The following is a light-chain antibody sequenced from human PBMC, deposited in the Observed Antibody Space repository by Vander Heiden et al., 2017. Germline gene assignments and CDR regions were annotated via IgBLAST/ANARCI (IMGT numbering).Light chain of an antibody. Sequence: DIVMTQSPLSLPVTPGEPASISCRSSQSLLHSNGYNYLDWYLQKPGQSPQVLIYLGSNRASGVPDRFSGSGSGTDFTLKISRVEAEDVGVYYCKQALLARTFGHGTKVDIK. J-gene: IGKJ3*01. CDR2: LGS. V-gene: IGKV2-28*01. CDR3: KQALLART. CDR1: QSLLHSNGYNY.